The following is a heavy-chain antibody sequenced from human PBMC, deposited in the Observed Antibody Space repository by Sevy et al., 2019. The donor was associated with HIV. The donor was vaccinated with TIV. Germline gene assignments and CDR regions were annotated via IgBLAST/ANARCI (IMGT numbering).Heavy chain of an antibody. CDR3: AKDIPGWSGFDY. CDR2: ISWDVTKT. D-gene: IGHD3-10*01. J-gene: IGHJ4*02. V-gene: IGHV3-43*01. Sequence: GGSLRLSCAASGFTFDDYTMHWVRQVPGKGLEGVSLISWDVTKTDYSDAVKGRFTVSRDNSENSLYLQMNSLRTEDTALYFCAKDIPGWSGFDYWGQGTLVTVSS. CDR1: GFTFDDYT.